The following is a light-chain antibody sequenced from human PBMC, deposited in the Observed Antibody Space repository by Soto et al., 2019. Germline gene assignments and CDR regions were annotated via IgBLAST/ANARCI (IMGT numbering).Light chain of an antibody. Sequence: QSALTQPASVSGSPGQSITISCTGTSSDVGGYSYVSWYQQHPGKTPKLMIYEVSNRPSGVSNRFSGSKSGNSASLTISGLQAEDEADYYCSSYTSTSSVVFGTGTKVTVL. CDR2: EVS. V-gene: IGLV2-14*01. J-gene: IGLJ1*01. CDR3: SSYTSTSSVV. CDR1: SSDVGGYSY.